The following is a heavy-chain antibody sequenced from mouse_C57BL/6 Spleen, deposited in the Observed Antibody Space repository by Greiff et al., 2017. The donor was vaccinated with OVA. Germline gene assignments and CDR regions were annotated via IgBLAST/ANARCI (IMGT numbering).Heavy chain of an antibody. CDR3: ARGAAQAEYYAMDY. J-gene: IGHJ4*01. Sequence: QVQLQQPGAELVKPGASVKLSCKASGYTFTSYWMHWVKQRPGRGLEWIGRIDPNSGGTKYNEKFKSKATLTVDKPSSTAYMQLSSLASEDSAVYYCARGAAQAEYYAMDYWGQGTSVTVSS. D-gene: IGHD3-2*02. CDR1: GYTFTSYW. CDR2: IDPNSGGT. V-gene: IGHV1-72*01.